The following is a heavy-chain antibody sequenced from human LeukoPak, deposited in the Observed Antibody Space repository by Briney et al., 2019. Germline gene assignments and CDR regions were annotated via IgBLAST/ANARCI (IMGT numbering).Heavy chain of an antibody. J-gene: IGHJ4*02. V-gene: IGHV3-23*01. Sequence: GGSLRLSCAASGFTFSSYAMSWVRQAPGKGLEWVSGISGSGGGITYYTDSVRGRFTNSRDNPKNTLYLQMNSLRAEDTAVYYCAKDRTTAARIFDYWGQGTLVTVSS. CDR1: GFTFSSYA. D-gene: IGHD6-6*01. CDR2: ISGSGGGIT. CDR3: AKDRTTAARIFDY.